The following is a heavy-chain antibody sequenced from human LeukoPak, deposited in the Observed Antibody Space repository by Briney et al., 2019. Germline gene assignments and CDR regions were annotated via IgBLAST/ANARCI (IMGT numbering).Heavy chain of an antibody. CDR1: GFSLSTCGVG. Sequence: ESGPTLVKPTQTLTLTCTFSGFSLSTCGVGVGWIRQPPGKALERLALLYWNDAKRYSPSLKSRLTITKDTSKNQVVLTMTNMDPVDTTTYYCAHTPGIAAAEHNWFDPWGQGTLVTVSS. D-gene: IGHD6-13*01. CDR2: LYWNDAK. V-gene: IGHV2-5*01. J-gene: IGHJ5*02. CDR3: AHTPGIAAAEHNWFDP.